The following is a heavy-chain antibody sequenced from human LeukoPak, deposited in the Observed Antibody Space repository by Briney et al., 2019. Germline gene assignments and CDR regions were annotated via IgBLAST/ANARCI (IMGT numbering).Heavy chain of an antibody. CDR1: GFTFSSYS. CDR3: ASWDYYDSSGYHDY. D-gene: IGHD3-22*01. J-gene: IGHJ4*02. V-gene: IGHV3-66*01. CDR2: IYSGGST. Sequence: GGSLRLSCAASGFTFSSYSMNWVRQAPGKGLEWVSVIYSGGSTYYADSVKGRFTISRDNSKNTLYLQMNSLRAEDTAVYYCASWDYYDSSGYHDYWGQGTLVTVSS.